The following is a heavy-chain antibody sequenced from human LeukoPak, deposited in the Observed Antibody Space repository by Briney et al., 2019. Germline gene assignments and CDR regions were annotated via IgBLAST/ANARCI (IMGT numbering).Heavy chain of an antibody. CDR2: INHNGNVN. Sequence: GGSLRLSCAVSGFTLTNHGVSWARQAPGKGLEWVASINHNGNVNYYVDSVKGRFTIPRDNAKNSLYLQMSNLRAEDTAVYFCARGGGLDVWGQGATVTVSS. J-gene: IGHJ6*02. V-gene: IGHV3-7*03. CDR3: ARGGGLDV. CDR1: GFTLTNHG. D-gene: IGHD3-16*01.